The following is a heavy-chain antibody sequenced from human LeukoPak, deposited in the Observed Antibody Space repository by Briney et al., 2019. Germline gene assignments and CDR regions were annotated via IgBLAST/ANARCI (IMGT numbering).Heavy chain of an antibody. D-gene: IGHD1-26*01. J-gene: IGHJ3*02. V-gene: IGHV1-2*02. CDR1: GYTFTAHF. Sequence: GASVTVSFQTSGYTFTAHFIHWVRQAPGQGLEWVGLINPLSGDTTYAQRFQGRVTLTRDTSIRTAFMELGSLGSGDTAVYYCARGGIEVPAFDMWGRGTMVTVSS. CDR3: ARGGIEVPAFDM. CDR2: INPLSGDT.